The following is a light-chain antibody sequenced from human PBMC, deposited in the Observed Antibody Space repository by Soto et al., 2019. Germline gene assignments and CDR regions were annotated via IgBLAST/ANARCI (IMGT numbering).Light chain of an antibody. CDR1: SSDVGGYNY. Sequence: QSALTQPASVSGSPGQSITISCTGTSSDVGGYNYVSWYQQHPGKAPKLMIYEVSNRLSGVSNRFSGSKSGNTASLTISGLQAEDEADYYCSSYTSSSTWVFGTGTKLTVL. CDR2: EVS. CDR3: SSYTSSSTWV. V-gene: IGLV2-14*01. J-gene: IGLJ1*01.